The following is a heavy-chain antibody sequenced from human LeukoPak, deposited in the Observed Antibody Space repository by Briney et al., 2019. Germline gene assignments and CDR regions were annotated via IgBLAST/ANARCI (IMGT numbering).Heavy chain of an antibody. V-gene: IGHV4-61*01. CDR2: IYYSGST. D-gene: IGHD4-11*01. CDR1: GGSVSSGSYY. J-gene: IGHJ4*02. Sequence: SETLSLTCTVSGGSVSSGSYYWSWIRQPPGKGLEWIGYIYYSGSTNYNPSLKSRVTISVDTSKNQFSLKLSSVTAADTAVYYCARDAVTVNSHYFDYWGQGTLVTVSS. CDR3: ARDAVTVNSHYFDY.